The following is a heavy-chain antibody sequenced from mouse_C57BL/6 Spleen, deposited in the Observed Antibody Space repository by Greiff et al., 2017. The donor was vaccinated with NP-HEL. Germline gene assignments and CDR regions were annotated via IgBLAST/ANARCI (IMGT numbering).Heavy chain of an antibody. CDR3: ACDGYYGGYYLDY. CDR2: IYPGDGDT. Sequence: VQRVESGPELVKPGASVKISCKASGYAFSSSWMNWVKQRPGKGLEWIGRIYPGDGDTNYNGKFKGKATLTADKSSSTAYMQLSSLTSEDSAVYFCACDGYYGGYYLDYWGQGTTLTVSS. J-gene: IGHJ2*01. CDR1: GYAFSSSW. D-gene: IGHD2-3*01. V-gene: IGHV1-82*01.